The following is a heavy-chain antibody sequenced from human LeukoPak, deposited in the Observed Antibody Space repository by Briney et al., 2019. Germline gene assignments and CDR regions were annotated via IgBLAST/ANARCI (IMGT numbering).Heavy chain of an antibody. V-gene: IGHV3-53*01. D-gene: IGHD5/OR15-5a*01. Sequence: GGSLRLSCAASGFTVSDNYMTWVRQAPGKGLEWVSIIYGGSTYYADSVKGRFTISRDNSKNTLYLQMNSLRAEDTAVYYCAKTPTRGTLRLFFKYWGQGTLVTVSS. CDR2: IYGGST. CDR1: GFTVSDNY. J-gene: IGHJ4*02. CDR3: AKTPTRGTLRLFFKY.